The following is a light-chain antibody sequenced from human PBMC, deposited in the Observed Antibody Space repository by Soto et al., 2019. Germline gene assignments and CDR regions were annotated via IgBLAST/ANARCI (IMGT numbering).Light chain of an antibody. V-gene: IGKV3-20*01. CDR2: GTS. CDR3: QHYSRTLPWT. Sequence: IVLTQSPGTLSLSPRETATLSCRASQTVGTNFLAWYQQKPGQAPRLLMFGTSNRATDIPDRFGGSGSGTDFTLTISRLEPEDVAVYYCQHYSRTLPWTFGQGTKVDIK. J-gene: IGKJ1*01. CDR1: QTVGTNF.